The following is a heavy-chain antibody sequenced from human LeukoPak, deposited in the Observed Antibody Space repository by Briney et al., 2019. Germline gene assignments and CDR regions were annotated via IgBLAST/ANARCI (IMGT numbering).Heavy chain of an antibody. CDR3: ARFRSGYDLRGSFDY. J-gene: IGHJ4*02. CDR1: GGSFSGYY. D-gene: IGHD5-12*01. V-gene: IGHV4-34*01. CDR2: INHSGST. Sequence: PSETLSLTCAVYGGSFSGYYWSWIRQPPGKGLEWIGEINHSGSTNYNPSLKSRVTISVDTSKNQFSLKLSSVTAADTAVYYCARFRSGYDLRGSFDYWGQGTLVTVSS.